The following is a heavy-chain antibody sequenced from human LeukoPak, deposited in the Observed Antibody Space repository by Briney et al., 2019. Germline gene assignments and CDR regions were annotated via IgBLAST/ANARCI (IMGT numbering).Heavy chain of an antibody. Sequence: GRSLRLSCAASGFTFSSYAMHWVRQAPGKGLEWVAVISYDGSNKYYADSVKGRFTISRDNSKNTLYLQMNSLRAEDTAVYYCARERTDTTFDYWGQGTLVTVSS. J-gene: IGHJ4*02. D-gene: IGHD3/OR15-3a*01. CDR3: ARERTDTTFDY. CDR1: GFTFSSYA. V-gene: IGHV3-30-3*01. CDR2: ISYDGSNK.